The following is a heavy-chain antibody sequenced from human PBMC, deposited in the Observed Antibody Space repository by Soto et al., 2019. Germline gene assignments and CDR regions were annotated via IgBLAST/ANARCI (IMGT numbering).Heavy chain of an antibody. CDR1: GGTFSSYA. V-gene: IGHV1-69*13. Sequence: EASVKVSCKASGGTFSSYAISWVRQAPGQGLEWMGGIIPIFGTANYAQKFQGRVTITADESTSTAYMELSSLRSEDTAVYYCAKRDGYNYFGYWGQGTLVTVSS. CDR3: AKRDGYNYFGY. CDR2: IIPIFGTA. D-gene: IGHD5-12*01. J-gene: IGHJ4*02.